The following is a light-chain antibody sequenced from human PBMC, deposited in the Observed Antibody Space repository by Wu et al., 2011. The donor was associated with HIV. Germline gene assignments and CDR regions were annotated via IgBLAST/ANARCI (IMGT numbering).Light chain of an antibody. V-gene: IGKV1D-13*01. CDR2: DAS. J-gene: IGKJ5*01. CDR3: QHFNHYAIT. Sequence: RVTITCRAIGALTVALAWYQQKPGKTPKLLIYDASSLQSGVSSRFSGSGSGTDFTLTIITLQPDDFATYYCQHFNHYAITFGQGTRLEIK. CDR1: GALTVA.